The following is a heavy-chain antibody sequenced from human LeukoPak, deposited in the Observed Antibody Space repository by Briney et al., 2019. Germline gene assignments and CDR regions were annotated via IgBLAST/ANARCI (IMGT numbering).Heavy chain of an antibody. CDR1: GGSFSGYY. CDR2: INHRGTT. V-gene: IGHV4-34*01. CDR3: ARPLGYCSDSRCPQPWFDP. J-gene: IGHJ5*02. Sequence: PSETLSLTRAVYGGSFSGYYWTWIRQPPRKGLEWIGEINHRGTTNYNPSLKSPVTISVDTSKNHFSLKLTSVTAADTAVYYCARPLGYCSDSRCPQPWFDPWGQGTLVTVSS. D-gene: IGHD2-15*01.